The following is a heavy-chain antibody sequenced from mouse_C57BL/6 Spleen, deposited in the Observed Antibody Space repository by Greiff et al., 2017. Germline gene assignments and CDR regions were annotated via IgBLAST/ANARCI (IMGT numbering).Heavy chain of an antibody. V-gene: IGHV5-16*01. J-gene: IGHJ1*03. CDR3: ARERPGSLWYFDV. CDR1: GFTFSDYY. Sequence: EVKLMESEGGLVQPVSSMKLSCTASGFTFSDYYMAWVRQVPEKGLEWVANINYDGSSTYYLDSLKSRFIISRDNAKNILYLQMSSLKSEDTATYYWARERPGSLWYFDVWGTGTTVTVSS. D-gene: IGHD1-1*01. CDR2: INYDGSST.